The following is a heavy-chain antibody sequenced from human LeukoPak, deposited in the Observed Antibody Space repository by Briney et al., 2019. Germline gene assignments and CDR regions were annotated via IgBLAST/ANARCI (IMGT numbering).Heavy chain of an antibody. CDR3: ARDPVLGYYYDSSGYSLMAFDI. V-gene: IGHV4-31*03. Sequence: PSQTRSLTCTVSGGSISSGGYYWSWIRQHPGKGLEWIGYIYYSGSTYYNPSLKSRVTISVDTSKNQFSLKLSSVTAADTAVYYCARDPVLGYYYDSSGYSLMAFDIWGQGTMVTVS. CDR1: GGSISSGGYY. CDR2: IYYSGST. D-gene: IGHD3-22*01. J-gene: IGHJ3*02.